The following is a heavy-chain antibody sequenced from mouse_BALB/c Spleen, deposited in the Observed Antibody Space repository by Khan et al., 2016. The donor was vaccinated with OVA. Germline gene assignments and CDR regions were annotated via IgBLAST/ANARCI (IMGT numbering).Heavy chain of an antibody. CDR2: ISDGGSYT. V-gene: IGHV5-4*02. Sequence: EVELVESGGGLVKPGGSLKLSCAASGFTFSDYYMYWVRQTPEKRLEWVATISDGGSYTYYPDRVKGRFTIYRDDAKNNLYLQMSSLKSEDTAMYYCARGYYGDPFAYWGQGTLVTVAA. CDR1: GFTFSDYY. D-gene: IGHD2-13*01. J-gene: IGHJ3*01. CDR3: ARGYYGDPFAY.